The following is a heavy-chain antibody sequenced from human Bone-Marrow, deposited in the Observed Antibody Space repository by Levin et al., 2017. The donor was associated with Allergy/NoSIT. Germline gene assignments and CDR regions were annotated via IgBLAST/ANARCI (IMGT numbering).Heavy chain of an antibody. V-gene: IGHV4-34*01. D-gene: IGHD6-19*01. CDR2: INHSGST. Sequence: SETLSLTCAVYGGSFSGYYWSWIRQPPGKGLEWIGEINHSGSTNYNPSLKSRVTISVDTSKNQFSLKLSSVTAADTAVYYCARALRGGWWYWGQGTLVTVSS. J-gene: IGHJ4*02. CDR1: GGSFSGYY. CDR3: ARALRGGWWY.